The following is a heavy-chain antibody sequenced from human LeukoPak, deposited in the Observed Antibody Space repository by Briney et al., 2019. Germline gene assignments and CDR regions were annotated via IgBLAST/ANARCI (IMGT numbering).Heavy chain of an antibody. Sequence: SETLSLTCTVSGGSISSSSYYWGWIRQPPGKGLEWIGSIYYSGSTYYNPSLKSRVTISVDTSRNQFSLKLSSVTAADTAVYYCARYYGSYNWFDPWGQGTLVTVSS. D-gene: IGHD3-10*01. CDR3: ARYYGSYNWFDP. J-gene: IGHJ5*02. V-gene: IGHV4-39*07. CDR2: IYYSGST. CDR1: GGSISSSSYY.